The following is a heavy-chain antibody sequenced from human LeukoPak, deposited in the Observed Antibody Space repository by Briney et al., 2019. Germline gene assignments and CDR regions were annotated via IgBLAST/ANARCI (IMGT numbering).Heavy chain of an antibody. CDR2: IYYSGRT. D-gene: IGHD3-3*02. V-gene: IGHV4-59*01. J-gene: IGHJ5*02. Sequence: PPETLSLTCTVSGGSISSYYWSWIRQPPGKGLEWIGYIYYSGRTNYNPSLKSRVTISVDTSKNQFSLKLSSVTAADTAVYYCARDPLSQGWVDPWGQGTLVTVSS. CDR3: ARDPLSQGWVDP. CDR1: GGSISSYY.